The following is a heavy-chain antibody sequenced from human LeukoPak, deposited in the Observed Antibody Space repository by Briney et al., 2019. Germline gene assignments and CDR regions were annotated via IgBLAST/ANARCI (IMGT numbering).Heavy chain of an antibody. CDR3: ARDQIYSGYGFDL. CDR1: GYTFTSYY. CDR2: INPNSGGT. J-gene: IGHJ2*01. D-gene: IGHD5-12*01. V-gene: IGHV1-2*02. Sequence: ASVKVSCKASGYTFTSYYMRWVRQAPGQGLEWMGWINPNSGGTNYAQKLQGRVTMTRDTSISTAYMELSRLRSDDTAVYYCARDQIYSGYGFDLWGRGTLVTVSS.